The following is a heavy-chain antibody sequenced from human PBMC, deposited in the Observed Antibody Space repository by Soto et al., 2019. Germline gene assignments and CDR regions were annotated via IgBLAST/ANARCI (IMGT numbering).Heavy chain of an antibody. V-gene: IGHV4-39*01. D-gene: IGHD5-12*01. Sequence: SETLSLTCTVSGGSISSRDYYWDWIRQPPGKGLEWIGSIYYSGNTYYNPSLKSRVTISGDTSKNQFSLKLSSVTAADTAVYYCARRRSGYDYCDYWGQGTLVTVSS. CDR1: GGSISSRDYY. J-gene: IGHJ4*02. CDR3: ARRRSGYDYCDY. CDR2: IYYSGNT.